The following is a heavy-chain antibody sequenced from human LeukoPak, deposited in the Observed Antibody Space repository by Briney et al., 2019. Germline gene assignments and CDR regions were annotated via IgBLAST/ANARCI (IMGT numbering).Heavy chain of an antibody. V-gene: IGHV3-30*03. Sequence: GGSLRLSCAASGFTFSSYSMHWVRQAPGKGLEWLAVVLYDGSMQYYAESMKGRLTISRDNSRNTVYMQMSSLRTEDTAVYYCARDPRGPTTYDSSARDSLDYWGQGTLVTVSS. CDR2: VLYDGSMQ. J-gene: IGHJ4*02. D-gene: IGHD3-22*01. CDR1: GFTFSSYS. CDR3: ARDPRGPTTYDSSARDSLDY.